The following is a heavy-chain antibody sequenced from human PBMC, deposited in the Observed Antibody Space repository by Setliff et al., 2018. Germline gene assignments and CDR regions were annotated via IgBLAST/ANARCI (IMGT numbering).Heavy chain of an antibody. CDR3: ARSDDYYDSSGFWFDP. V-gene: IGHV3-21*01. Sequence: PGGSLRLSCAASGFTFSSYSMNWVRQAPGKGLERVSSISSSSSYIYYADSVKGRFTISRDNAKNSLYPQMNSLRAEDTAVYYCARSDDYYDSSGFWFDPWGQGTLVTVSS. D-gene: IGHD3-22*01. J-gene: IGHJ5*02. CDR2: ISSSSSYI. CDR1: GFTFSSYS.